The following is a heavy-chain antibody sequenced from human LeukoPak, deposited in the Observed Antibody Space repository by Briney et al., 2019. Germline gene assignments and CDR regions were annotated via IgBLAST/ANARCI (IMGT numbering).Heavy chain of an antibody. V-gene: IGHV3-48*04. CDR1: GFTFSSYS. D-gene: IGHD6-19*01. CDR3: ARDAGSSGWFHDY. CDR2: ISSSSSTI. J-gene: IGHJ4*02. Sequence: GGSLRLSCAASGFTFSSYSMNWVRQAPGKGLEWVSYISSSSSTIYYADSVKGRFTISRDNAKNSLYLQMNSLRAEDTAVYYCARDAGSSGWFHDYWGQGTLVTVSS.